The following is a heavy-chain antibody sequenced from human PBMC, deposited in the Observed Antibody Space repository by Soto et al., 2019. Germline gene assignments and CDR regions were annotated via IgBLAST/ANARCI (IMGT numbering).Heavy chain of an antibody. D-gene: IGHD3-10*01. CDR1: GFTFSSYS. CDR3: ARYGSYDAFDI. J-gene: IGHJ3*02. Sequence: GGSLRLSCAASGFTFSSYSMNWVRQAPGKGLEWVSSISSSSSYIYYADSVKGRFTISRDNAKNSLYLQMNSLRAEDSAVYYCARYGSYDAFDIWGQGTMVTVSS. CDR2: ISSSSSYI. V-gene: IGHV3-21*01.